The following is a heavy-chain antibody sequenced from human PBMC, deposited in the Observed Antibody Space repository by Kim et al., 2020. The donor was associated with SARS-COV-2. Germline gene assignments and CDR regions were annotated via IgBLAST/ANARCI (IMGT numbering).Heavy chain of an antibody. CDR1: GFSFSDYY. J-gene: IGHJ4*02. CDR3: ARDSSLLVECTLEFDS. D-gene: IGHD3-16*01. Sequence: GGSLRLSCEVSGFSFSDYYMTWIRQAPGKGLEWISYISNSGGTKYYADSVKGRFTITRDNAKNSLYLQMNSLRVEDTAIYYCARDSSLLVECTLEFDSWGQGTLVTVSS. V-gene: IGHV3-11*01. CDR2: ISNSGGTK.